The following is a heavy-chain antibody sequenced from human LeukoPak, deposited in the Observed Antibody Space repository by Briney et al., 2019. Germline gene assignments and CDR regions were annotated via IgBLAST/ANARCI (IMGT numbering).Heavy chain of an antibody. Sequence: PSETLSLTCTVSGYSISSGYYWGWIRQPPGKGLEWSGSIYHSGSTYYNPSLKSRVTISVDTSKKQFSLKLSSVTAADTAVYYCARVKESSGWYSFDSWGPGTLVTVSS. CDR3: ARVKESSGWYSFDS. CDR2: IYHSGST. V-gene: IGHV4-38-2*02. CDR1: GYSISSGYY. J-gene: IGHJ4*02. D-gene: IGHD6-19*01.